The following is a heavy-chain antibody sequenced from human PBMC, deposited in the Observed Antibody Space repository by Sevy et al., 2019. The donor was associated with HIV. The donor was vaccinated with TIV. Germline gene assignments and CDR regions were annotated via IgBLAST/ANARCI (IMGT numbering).Heavy chain of an antibody. J-gene: IGHJ3*01. Sequence: GGSLRLSCEASGFTFSSLSMSWVRQAPGKGLEWVSYIGSDGTTKHYAESMRGRFTISRDNAKNSLYLQINSLGAEDTAVYYWAGTSGTWDDAFDLLGQGTMVTVSS. D-gene: IGHD2-15*01. CDR3: AGTSGTWDDAFDL. CDR2: IGSDGTTK. CDR1: GFTFSSLS. V-gene: IGHV3-48*01.